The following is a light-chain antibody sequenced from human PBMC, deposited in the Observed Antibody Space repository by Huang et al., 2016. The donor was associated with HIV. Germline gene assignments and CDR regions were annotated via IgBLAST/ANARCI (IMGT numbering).Light chain of an antibody. CDR3: QQYDNWSRT. J-gene: IGKJ1*01. Sequence: DIVMRQSPATLSASPGERATLSCTASQSVSSKLAWYQQKPGQRPRLLIYGASARATGIPARFSGSGSETDFTLTISSLQSEDFALYYCQQYDNWSRTFGQGTKVEF. V-gene: IGKV3-15*01. CDR2: GAS. CDR1: QSVSSK.